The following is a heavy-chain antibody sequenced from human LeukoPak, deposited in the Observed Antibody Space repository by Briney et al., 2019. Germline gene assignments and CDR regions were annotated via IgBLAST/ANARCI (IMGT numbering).Heavy chain of an antibody. D-gene: IGHD4-17*01. CDR2: ISSSSSTI. CDR3: ARDRLPPHYGDYGAFDI. V-gene: IGHV3-48*02. CDR1: GFTFSSYS. Sequence: GGSLRLSCAASGFTFSSYSMNWVRQAPGKGLEWVSYISSSSSTIYYADSVKGRFTISRDNAKNSLYLQMNSLRDEDTAVYYCARDRLPPHYGDYGAFDIWGQGTMVTVSS. J-gene: IGHJ3*02.